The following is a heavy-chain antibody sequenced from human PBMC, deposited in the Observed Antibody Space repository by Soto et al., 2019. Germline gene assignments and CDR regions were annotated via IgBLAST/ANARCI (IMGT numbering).Heavy chain of an antibody. D-gene: IGHD5-12*01. CDR3: ERGPTDILATYIDQ. Sequence: ASVXVSFKAGCYTFTSYGIIVLLQAPGQGLECMGWISAYNGNTNYAQKPQGRVTMTTDTSTSTAYMEMRSLRSDDTAVYYCERGPTDILATYIDQWGQGPLVNVSS. V-gene: IGHV1-18*04. CDR1: CYTFTSYG. J-gene: IGHJ4*02. CDR2: ISAYNGNT.